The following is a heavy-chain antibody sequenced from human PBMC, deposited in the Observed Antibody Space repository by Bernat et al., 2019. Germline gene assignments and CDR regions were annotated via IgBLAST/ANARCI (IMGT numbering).Heavy chain of an antibody. D-gene: IGHD2-15*01. CDR1: GYTFTSYY. CDR2: INPSGGST. CDR3: ARDSIVVVVAATFDY. J-gene: IGHJ4*02. Sequence: QVQLVQSGAEVKKPGASVKVSCKASGYTFTSYYMHWVRQAPGQGLEWMGIINPSGGSTSYAQKFQGRVTMTRDTSTSTVYMELSSLRSEDMAVYYCARDSIVVVVAATFDYWGQGTLVTVSS. V-gene: IGHV1-46*01.